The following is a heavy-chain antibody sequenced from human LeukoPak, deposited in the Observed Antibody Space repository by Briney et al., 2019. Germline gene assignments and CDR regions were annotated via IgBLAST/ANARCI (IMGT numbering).Heavy chain of an antibody. CDR3: AKDGYSSGWSDY. J-gene: IGHJ4*02. V-gene: IGHV3-23*01. Sequence: GGSLRLSCAASGFTFSSYAMSWVRQAPGKGLEWVSAISGSGGSTYYADSVKGRFTISRDNSKNTLYLQMSSLRAEDTAVYYCAKDGYSSGWSDYWGQGTLVTVSS. CDR1: GFTFSSYA. CDR2: ISGSGGST. D-gene: IGHD6-19*01.